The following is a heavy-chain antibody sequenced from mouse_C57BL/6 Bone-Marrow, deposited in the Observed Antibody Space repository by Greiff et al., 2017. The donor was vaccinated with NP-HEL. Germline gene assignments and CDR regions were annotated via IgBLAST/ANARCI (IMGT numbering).Heavy chain of an antibody. V-gene: IGHV2-2*01. CDR3: ARTDYYGSSYGFAD. CDR2: IWSGGST. J-gene: IGHJ3*01. D-gene: IGHD1-1*01. Sequence: QVQLQQSGPGLMQPSQSLSITCTVSGFSLTSYGVHWVRQSPGKGLEWLGVIWSGGSTAYNAAFISRLSISKDNSKSQVFFKMNRLQADATAIYYCARTDYYGSSYGFADWGKGTLVTVSA. CDR1: GFSLTSYG.